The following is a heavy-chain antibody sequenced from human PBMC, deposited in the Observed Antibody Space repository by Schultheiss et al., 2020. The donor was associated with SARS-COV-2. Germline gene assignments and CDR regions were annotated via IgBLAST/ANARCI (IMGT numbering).Heavy chain of an antibody. CDR3: ARDPRVDWVVTATENRIYYYGMDV. D-gene: IGHD2-21*02. J-gene: IGHJ6*02. Sequence: SVKVSCKASGGTFSSYAISWVRQAPGQGLEWMGGIIPIFGTANYAQKFQGRVTITADESTSTAYMELNSLRAEDTAVYYCARDPRVDWVVTATENRIYYYGMDVWGQGTTVTVSS. CDR2: IIPIFGTA. V-gene: IGHV1-69*13. CDR1: GGTFSSYA.